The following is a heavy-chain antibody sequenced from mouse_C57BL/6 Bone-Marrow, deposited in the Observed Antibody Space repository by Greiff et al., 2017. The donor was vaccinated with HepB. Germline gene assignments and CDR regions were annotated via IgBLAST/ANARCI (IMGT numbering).Heavy chain of an antibody. D-gene: IGHD2-10*01. CDR2: SRNKANDYTT. Sequence: EVQWVDSGGGLVQSGRSLRLSCATSGFTFSDFYMEWVRQAPGKGLEWIAASRNKANDYTTEYSASVKGRFIVSRDTSQSILYLQMNALRAEDTAIYYCARDATYYRGFAYWGQGTLVTVSA. J-gene: IGHJ3*01. CDR3: ARDATYYRGFAY. CDR1: GFTFSDFY. V-gene: IGHV7-1*01.